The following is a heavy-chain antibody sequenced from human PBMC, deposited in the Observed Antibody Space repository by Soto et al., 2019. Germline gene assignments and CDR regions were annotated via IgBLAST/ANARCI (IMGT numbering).Heavy chain of an antibody. CDR2: GST. Sequence: SETLSLTCTVSGDSISSHYWSWIRQPPGKGLEWIGFGSTKYNPSLKSRIRISVDTSKNQFSLNLTSATAADTAVYHCARVSTSASGSYYTLDYWGQGTLVTVSS. CDR3: ARVSTSASGSYYTLDY. J-gene: IGHJ4*02. V-gene: IGHV4-59*11. D-gene: IGHD3-10*01. CDR1: GDSISSHY.